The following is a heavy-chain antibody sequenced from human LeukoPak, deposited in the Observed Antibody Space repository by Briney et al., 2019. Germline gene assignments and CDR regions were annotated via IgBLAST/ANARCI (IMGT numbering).Heavy chain of an antibody. CDR1: GYMFTKYG. V-gene: IGHV1-18*01. J-gene: IGHJ4*02. D-gene: IGHD3-16*01. CDR2: ISAYDGNT. Sequence: ASVKVSCKASGYMFTKYGFSWVRQAPGQGLEWMGWISAYDGNTKYAEKLQGRVTMTTDTSTSTAYMELRSLRSDDTAVYYCARASYLFGRPGYWGQGTLVTVSS. CDR3: ARASYLFGRPGY.